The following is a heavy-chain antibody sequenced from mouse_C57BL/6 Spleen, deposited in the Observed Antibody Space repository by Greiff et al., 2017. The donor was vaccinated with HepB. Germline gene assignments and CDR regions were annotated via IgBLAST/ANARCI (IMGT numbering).Heavy chain of an antibody. CDR2: IRNKANGYTT. CDR3: ARYHGGFAY. V-gene: IGHV7-3*01. CDR1: GFTFTDYY. J-gene: IGHJ3*01. Sequence: EVKVVESGGGLVQPGGSLSLSCAASGFTFTDYYMSWVRQPPGKALEWLGFIRNKANGYTTEYSASVKGRFTISRDNSQSILYLQMNALRAEDSATYYCARYHGGFAYWGQGTLVTVSA. D-gene: IGHD1-1*02.